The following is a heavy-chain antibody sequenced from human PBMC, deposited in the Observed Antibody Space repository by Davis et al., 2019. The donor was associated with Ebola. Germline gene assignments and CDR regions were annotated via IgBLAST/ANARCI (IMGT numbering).Heavy chain of an antibody. Sequence: SETLSLTCTVSGGSISSSSYYWGWIRQPPGKGLEWIGSIYYSGSTYYNPSLKSRVTISVDTSKNQFSLKLSSVTAADTAVYYCARGDYCSSTSCFLYYYYGMDVWGQGTTVTVSS. J-gene: IGHJ6*02. D-gene: IGHD2-2*01. CDR1: GGSISSSSYY. CDR3: ARGDYCSSTSCFLYYYYGMDV. CDR2: IYYSGST. V-gene: IGHV4-39*07.